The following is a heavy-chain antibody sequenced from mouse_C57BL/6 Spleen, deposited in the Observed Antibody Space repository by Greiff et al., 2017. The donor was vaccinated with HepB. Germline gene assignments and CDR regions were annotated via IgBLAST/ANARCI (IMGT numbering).Heavy chain of an antibody. CDR2: ISSGSSTI. Sequence: EVKVVESGGGLVKPGGSLKLSCAASGFTFSDYGMHWVRQAPEKGLEWVAYISSGSSTIYYADTVKGRFTISRDNAKNTLFLQMTSLRSEDTAMYYCARDNYGSSLAWFAYWGQGTLVTVSA. CDR3: ARDNYGSSLAWFAY. V-gene: IGHV5-17*01. D-gene: IGHD1-1*01. J-gene: IGHJ3*01. CDR1: GFTFSDYG.